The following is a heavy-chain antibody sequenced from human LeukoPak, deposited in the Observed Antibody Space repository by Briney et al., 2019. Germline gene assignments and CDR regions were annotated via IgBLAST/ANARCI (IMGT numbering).Heavy chain of an antibody. CDR2: IYYSGST. V-gene: IGHV4-59*01. Sequence: SETLSLTCAVYGGSFSGYYWSWIRQPPGKGLEWIGYIYYSGSTNYNPSLKSRVTISVDTSKNQFSLKLSSVTAADTAVYYCARVNSYGPDYWGQGTLVTVSS. D-gene: IGHD5-18*01. CDR3: ARVNSYGPDY. J-gene: IGHJ4*02. CDR1: GGSFSGYY.